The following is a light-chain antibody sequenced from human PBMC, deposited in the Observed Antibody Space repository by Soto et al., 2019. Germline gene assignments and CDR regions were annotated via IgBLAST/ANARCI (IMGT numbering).Light chain of an antibody. CDR3: QQYGNSFVG. J-gene: IGKJ1*01. CDR1: QSISGA. V-gene: IGKV3-20*01. Sequence: EIVMTQSPDTLSVSPGGRATLSCRASQSISGALAWYQQKPGQAPRLLIYGASSRATGIPDRFSGSGSGTDFTLIISRLEPEDFAVYYCQQYGNSFVGFGQGTKVDIK. CDR2: GAS.